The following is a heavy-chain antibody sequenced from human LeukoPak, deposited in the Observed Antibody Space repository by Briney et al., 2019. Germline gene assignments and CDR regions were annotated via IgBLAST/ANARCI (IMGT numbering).Heavy chain of an antibody. J-gene: IGHJ4*02. CDR3: ARERRVGYSYGFGY. CDR2: MNPNSGNT. CDR1: GYTFTSYD. Sequence: ASVKVSCKATGYTFTSYDINWVRQATGQGLEWMGWMNPNSGNTGYAQKFQGRVTMTRNTSISTAYMELSSLRSEDTAVYYCARERRVGYSYGFGYWGQGTLVTVSS. D-gene: IGHD5-18*01. V-gene: IGHV1-8*01.